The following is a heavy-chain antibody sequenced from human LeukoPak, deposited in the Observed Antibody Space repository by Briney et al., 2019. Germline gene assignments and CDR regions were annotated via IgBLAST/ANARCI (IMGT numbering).Heavy chain of an antibody. Sequence: SETLSLTCAVSGGSISSGGYSWSWIRQPPGKGLEWIGYIYHSGSTYYNPSLKSRVTISVDRSKNQFSLKLSSVTAADTAVYYCARGYDDDAFDIWGQGTTVTVSS. V-gene: IGHV4-30-2*01. CDR1: GGSISSGGYS. CDR2: IYHSGST. CDR3: ARGYDDDAFDI. J-gene: IGHJ3*02. D-gene: IGHD2-15*01.